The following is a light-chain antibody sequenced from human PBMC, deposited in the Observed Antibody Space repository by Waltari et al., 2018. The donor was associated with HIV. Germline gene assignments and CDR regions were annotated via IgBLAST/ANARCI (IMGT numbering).Light chain of an antibody. CDR1: QSVLYNSNNKNY. CDR2: WAS. V-gene: IGKV4-1*01. Sequence: DIVMTQSPDSLAVSLGERATINCKSSQSVLYNSNNKNYFAWYQQRPGQPPKLLIYWASSRRSGVPDRFSGNGSATDFSLTISSLQAEDVAVYYCQQYYSTPYTFGQGTKLDIK. J-gene: IGKJ2*01. CDR3: QQYYSTPYT.